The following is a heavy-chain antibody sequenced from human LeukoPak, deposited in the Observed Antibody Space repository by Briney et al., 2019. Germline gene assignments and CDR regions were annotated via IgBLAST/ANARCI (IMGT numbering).Heavy chain of an antibody. V-gene: IGHV1-69*13. CDR1: GYTFNSYT. Sequence: ASVKVSCKASGYTFNSYTMNWVRQAPGQGLEWMGGIIPILGTTNYAQKFQGRVTITADESTNTAYMELFSLRSDDTAVYYCARSRGSSHEDCWGQGTLVTVSS. CDR3: ARSRGSSHEDC. J-gene: IGHJ4*02. CDR2: IIPILGTT. D-gene: IGHD1-26*01.